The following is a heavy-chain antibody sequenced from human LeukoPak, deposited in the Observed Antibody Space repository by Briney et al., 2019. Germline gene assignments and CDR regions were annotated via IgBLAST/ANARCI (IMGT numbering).Heavy chain of an antibody. J-gene: IGHJ4*02. D-gene: IGHD3-22*01. Sequence: SETLSLTCAVYGGSLSGYYWSWIRQAPGKGLEWIGEINHSGSTNHNPSLKSRVTISVDTSKNQFSLKLSSVTAADTAVCYCASLYYYDRYAYFDYWGQGTLVTVSS. V-gene: IGHV4-34*01. CDR1: GGSLSGYY. CDR3: ASLYYYDRYAYFDY. CDR2: INHSGST.